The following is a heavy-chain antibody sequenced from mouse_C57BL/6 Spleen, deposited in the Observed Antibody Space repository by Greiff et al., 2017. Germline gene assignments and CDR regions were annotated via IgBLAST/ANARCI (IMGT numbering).Heavy chain of an antibody. J-gene: IGHJ2*01. CDR1: GYSFTDYN. CDR2: INPNYGNP. CDR3: AREDPGSSPIDY. D-gene: IGHD1-1*01. V-gene: IGHV1-39*01. Sequence: VHVKQSGPELVKPGASVTISCKASGYSFTDYNMNWVKQSNGKSLEWIGIINPNYGNPSYNQKFKGKATLTVDQSSSTPYMQLNHLTSEDSAVYDCAREDPGSSPIDYGGQGTTLTVAS.